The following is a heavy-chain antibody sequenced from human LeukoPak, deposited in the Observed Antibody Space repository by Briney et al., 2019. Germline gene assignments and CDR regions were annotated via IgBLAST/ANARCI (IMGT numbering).Heavy chain of an antibody. CDR3: AKAGLTTIYYFDF. J-gene: IGHJ4*02. Sequence: GGSLRLSCAASGFTFSSYAMNWVRQAPGKGLEWVSGITGSGGRTYYADSVKGRFTISRDNSKNTLYLQMNSLRAEDTALFYCAKAGLTTIYYFDFWGQGTLVTASS. V-gene: IGHV3-23*01. D-gene: IGHD2-21*02. CDR2: ITGSGGRT. CDR1: GFTFSSYA.